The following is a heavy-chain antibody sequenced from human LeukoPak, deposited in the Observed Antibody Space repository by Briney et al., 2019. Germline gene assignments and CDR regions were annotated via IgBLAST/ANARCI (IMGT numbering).Heavy chain of an antibody. CDR3: ARDKGWSGHIKGDWFDP. V-gene: IGHV4-59*01. Sequence: SETLSLTCAVYGGSFSGYYWSWIRQPPGKGLEWIGYVYYSGSTNYNPSLKSRVTISVDTSKNQFSLKLSSVTAADTAVYYCARDKGWSGHIKGDWFDPWGQGTLVTVSS. CDR2: VYYSGST. J-gene: IGHJ5*02. D-gene: IGHD3-3*01. CDR1: GGSFSGYY.